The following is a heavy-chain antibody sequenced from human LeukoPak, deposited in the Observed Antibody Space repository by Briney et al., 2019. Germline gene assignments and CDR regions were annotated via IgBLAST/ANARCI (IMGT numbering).Heavy chain of an antibody. CDR3: YLDPNWD. J-gene: IGHJ4*02. Sequence: PSETLSLTCTVSGASISISNYYWAWIRQPPGKGLEWIGSIYYSGSTYYNPSLKRRVTISVDTSKNQFSLKLSSVTAADTAVYYCYLDPNWDWGQGTLVTVSS. CDR1: GASISISNYY. V-gene: IGHV4-39*01. D-gene: IGHD7-27*01. CDR2: IYYSGST.